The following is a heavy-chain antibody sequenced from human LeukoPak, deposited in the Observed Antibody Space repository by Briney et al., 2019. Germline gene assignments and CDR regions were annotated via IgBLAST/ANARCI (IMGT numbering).Heavy chain of an antibody. V-gene: IGHV1-69*06. D-gene: IGHD3-10*01. CDR3: ARASGPYGSGSYYTAPFDY. CDR2: IIPIFGTA. CDR1: GGTFSSYA. Sequence: SVEVSCKASGGTFSSYAISWVRQAPGQGLEWMGGIIPIFGTANYAQKFQGRVTITADKSTSTAYMELSSLRSEDTAVYYCARASGPYGSGSYYTAPFDYWGQGTLVTVSS. J-gene: IGHJ4*02.